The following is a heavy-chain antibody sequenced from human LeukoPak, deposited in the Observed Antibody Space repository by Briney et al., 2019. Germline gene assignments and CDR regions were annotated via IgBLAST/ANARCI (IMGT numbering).Heavy chain of an antibody. V-gene: IGHV4-59*01. CDR3: ARDGVGYYYYYMDV. CDR2: IYYSGST. Sequence: PSETLSLTCTVSGGSISSYYWSWIRQPPGKGLEWIGYIYYSGSTNYNPSLKSRVTISVDTSKNQFSLKLSSVTAADTAVYYCARDGVGYYYYYMDVWGKGTTVTVSS. J-gene: IGHJ6*03. CDR1: GGSISSYY. D-gene: IGHD3-3*01.